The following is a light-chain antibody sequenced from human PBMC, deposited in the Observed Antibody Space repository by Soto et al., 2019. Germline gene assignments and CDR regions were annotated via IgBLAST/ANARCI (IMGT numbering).Light chain of an antibody. CDR2: KAS. CDR1: QGISSW. V-gene: IGKV1-5*03. Sequence: GDRVTITCRASQGISSWLXXYXXKXGXXXKXXXYKASTLKSGVPSRFSGSGYGTEFTLTISSLQPDDFATYYCQHYNSYSEAFGQGTKVDIK. CDR3: QHYNSYSEA. J-gene: IGKJ1*01.